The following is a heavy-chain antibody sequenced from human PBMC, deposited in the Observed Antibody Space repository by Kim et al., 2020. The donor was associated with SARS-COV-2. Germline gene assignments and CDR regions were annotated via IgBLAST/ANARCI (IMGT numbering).Heavy chain of an antibody. D-gene: IGHD3-10*01. V-gene: IGHV3-30-3*01. Sequence: GGSLRLSCAASGFTFSTYAMHWVRQAPGKGLEWVAVISYDGIIKYYADSVKGRFSISRDNTKNTLYLQMNSLGGEDTAVYYCASSTSNYALGSVLTDYWGQGTLVTVSA. J-gene: IGHJ4*02. CDR3: ASSTSNYALGSVLTDY. CDR2: ISYDGIIK. CDR1: GFTFSTYA.